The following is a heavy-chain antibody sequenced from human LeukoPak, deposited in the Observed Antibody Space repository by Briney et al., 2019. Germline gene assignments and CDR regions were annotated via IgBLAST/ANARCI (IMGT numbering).Heavy chain of an antibody. V-gene: IGHV4-34*01. CDR1: GGSFSGYY. D-gene: IGHD2-15*01. CDR3: ARGGGYCSGGSCYYLRLSY. CDR2: INHSGST. J-gene: IGHJ4*02. Sequence: SETLSLTCAVYGGSFSGYYWSWIRQPPGKGLEWIGEINHSGSTNYNPSLKSRVTISVDTSKNQFSLKLCSVTAADTAVYYCARGGGYCSGGSCYYLRLSYWGQGTLVTVSS.